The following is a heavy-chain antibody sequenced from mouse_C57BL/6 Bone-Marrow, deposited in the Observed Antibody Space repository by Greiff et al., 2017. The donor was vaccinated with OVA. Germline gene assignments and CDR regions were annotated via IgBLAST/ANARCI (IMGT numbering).Heavy chain of an antibody. Sequence: QVQLQQSGAELVRPGASVTLSCKASGYTFTDYEMHWVKQTPVHGLEWIGAIDPETGGTAYNQKFKGKAILTADKSSSTAYMELRSLTSEDSAVYYCIYGSSYGWYFDVWGTGTTVTVSS. D-gene: IGHD1-1*01. CDR1: GYTFTDYE. CDR2: IDPETGGT. J-gene: IGHJ1*03. V-gene: IGHV1-15*01. CDR3: IYGSSYGWYFDV.